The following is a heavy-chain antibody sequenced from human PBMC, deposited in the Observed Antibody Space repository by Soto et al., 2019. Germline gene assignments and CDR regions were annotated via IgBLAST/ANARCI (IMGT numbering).Heavy chain of an antibody. CDR2: ISGSGGST. V-gene: IGHV3-23*01. J-gene: IGHJ4*02. CDR3: ARASGWFGEFDY. CDR1: GFTFSSYA. D-gene: IGHD3-10*01. Sequence: EVQLLESGGGLVQPGGSLRLSCAASGFTFSSYAMSWVRQAPGKGLEWVSAISGSGGSTYYADSVKGRFTISRDNSKNTLYLQMNSLRAEDTAVYYCARASGWFGEFDYWGQGTLVTVSS.